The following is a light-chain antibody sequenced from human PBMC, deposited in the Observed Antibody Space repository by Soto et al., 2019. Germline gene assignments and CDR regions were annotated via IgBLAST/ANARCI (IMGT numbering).Light chain of an antibody. CDR1: SSDVGSYNL. CDR3: CSYAGSSTL. CDR2: EGS. V-gene: IGLV2-23*03. J-gene: IGLJ1*01. Sequence: QSALTQPASVSGSIGQSITISCTGTSSDVGSYNLVSWYQQHPGKAPKLMIYEGSKRPSGVSNRFSGSKSGNTASLTISGLQAEDETDYYCCSYAGSSTLFGTGTKVTVL.